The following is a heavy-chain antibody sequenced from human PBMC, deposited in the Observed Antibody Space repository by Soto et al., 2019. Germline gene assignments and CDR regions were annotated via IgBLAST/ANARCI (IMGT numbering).Heavy chain of an antibody. CDR3: ATETYRGYDYGWFAP. V-gene: IGHV3-23*01. Sequence: EVQLLESGGGLVQPGGSLRLSCAASGFTFSSYAMSWVRQAPGKGLEWVSAISGSGGSTYYADSVKGRFTISRDNSKNPLYLKMNSLRAEATALYYCATETYRGYDYGWFAPWGQETLVTFSS. D-gene: IGHD5-12*01. CDR1: GFTFSSYA. CDR2: ISGSGGST. J-gene: IGHJ5*02.